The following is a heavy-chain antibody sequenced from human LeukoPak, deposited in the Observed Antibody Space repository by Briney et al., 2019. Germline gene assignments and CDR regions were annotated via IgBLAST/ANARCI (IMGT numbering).Heavy chain of an antibody. J-gene: IGHJ4*02. D-gene: IGHD3-10*01. CDR1: GGSFSGYY. CDR2: INHSGST. Sequence: SETLSLTCAVYGGSFSGYYRSWIRQPPGKGLEWIGEINHSGSTNYNPSLKSRVTISVDTSKNQFSLKLSSVTAADTAVYYCARGAGFGELLFDFDYWGQGTLVTVSS. CDR3: ARGAGFGELLFDFDY. V-gene: IGHV4-34*01.